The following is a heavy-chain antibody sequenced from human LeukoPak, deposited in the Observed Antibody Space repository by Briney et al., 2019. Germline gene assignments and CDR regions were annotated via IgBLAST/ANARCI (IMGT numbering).Heavy chain of an antibody. D-gene: IGHD6-19*01. V-gene: IGHV3-66*01. CDR3: AKGSIHRYSSGWPKPFDY. J-gene: IGHJ4*02. CDR2: IYSGGST. Sequence: GGSLRLSCAASGFTVSSNYMSWVRQAPGKGLEWVSVIYSGGSTYYADSVKGRFTISRDNSKNTLYLQMNSLRAEDTAVYYCAKGSIHRYSSGWPKPFDYWGQGTLVTVSS. CDR1: GFTVSSNY.